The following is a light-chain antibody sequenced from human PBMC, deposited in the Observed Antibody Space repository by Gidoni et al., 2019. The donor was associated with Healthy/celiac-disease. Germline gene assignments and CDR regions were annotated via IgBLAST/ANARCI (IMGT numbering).Light chain of an antibody. CDR3: MQSIKLPPT. V-gene: IGKV2D-29*01. CDR1: QSLLHSDGQTY. J-gene: IGKJ5*01. CDR2: EVS. Sequence: LSLSVTPAQPASISCQSSQSLLHSDGQTYLYWYLQKPGQPPQLLIYEVSNRYTGVPDRFSGSGSGTDFTLTISRLEAEDVGVYYCMQSIKLPPTFGQGTRLEIK.